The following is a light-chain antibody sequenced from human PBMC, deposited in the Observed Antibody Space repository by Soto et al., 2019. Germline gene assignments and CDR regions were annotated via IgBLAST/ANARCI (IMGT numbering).Light chain of an antibody. CDR1: QNINTY. CDR3: QQSYSTPYT. V-gene: IGKV1-39*01. Sequence: DIQMTQSPSSLSASVGDRVTITCRASQNINTYLNWCQQKPGKAPNLLIYAASSLQSGVPSRFSGSGSGTDFTLTISSLQPEDFAIYYCQQSYSTPYTFGQGTKLEMK. CDR2: AAS. J-gene: IGKJ2*01.